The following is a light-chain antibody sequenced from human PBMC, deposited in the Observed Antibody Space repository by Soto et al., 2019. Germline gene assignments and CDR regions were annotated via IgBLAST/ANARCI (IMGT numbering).Light chain of an antibody. CDR1: ESVRSK. V-gene: IGKV3-15*01. J-gene: IGKJ5*01. Sequence: EIVMTPSPATLSVSPGEGVTLSCRTSESVRSKVAWYQQKPGQAPRLLIYGSSTRATGIPDRFRGSGSGTEYTLTISSLQSEDFAVYYCQQRSNWLPITFGQGTRLEIK. CDR2: GSS. CDR3: QQRSNWLPIT.